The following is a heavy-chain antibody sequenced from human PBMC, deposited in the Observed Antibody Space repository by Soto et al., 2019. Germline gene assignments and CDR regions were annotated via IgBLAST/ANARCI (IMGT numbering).Heavy chain of an antibody. CDR2: ISYDGSNK. D-gene: IGHD3-22*01. CDR1: GFTFSSYG. CDR3: AKDLRGYSSGYYPAPAGY. V-gene: IGHV3-30*18. J-gene: IGHJ4*02. Sequence: GGSLRLSCAASGFTFSSYGMHWVRQAPGKGLEWVAVISYDGSNKYYADSVKGRFTISRDNSKNTLYLQMNSLRAEDTAVYYWAKDLRGYSSGYYPAPAGYWGQGTLVTVSS.